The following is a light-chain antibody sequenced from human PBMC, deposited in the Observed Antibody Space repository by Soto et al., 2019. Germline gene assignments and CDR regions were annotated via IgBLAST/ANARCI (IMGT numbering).Light chain of an antibody. V-gene: IGKV3-15*01. Sequence: EIVMTQSPATMSVSPGERATLSCRASQSMGSNVAWYQQKAGQAPRLLIYGASARATGLPARFSGSGSGTEFTLTISSLQSEDFAVYYCQQYNNWPVGTFGQGTKVDI. CDR1: QSMGSN. J-gene: IGKJ1*01. CDR3: QQYNNWPVGT. CDR2: GAS.